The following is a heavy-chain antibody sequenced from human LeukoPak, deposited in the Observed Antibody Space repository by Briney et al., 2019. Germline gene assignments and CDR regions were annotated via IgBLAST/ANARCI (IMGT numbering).Heavy chain of an antibody. V-gene: IGHV1-8*03. CDR1: GYTFTSYD. CDR2: MNPNSGNT. J-gene: IGHJ6*03. CDR3: ARVVVPLHMDV. Sequence: GASVKVSCKASGYTFTSYDINWVRQATGQGLEWMGWMNPNSGNTGYAQKFQGRVTITRNTSISTAYMELSSLRSEDTAVYYCARVVVPLHMDVWGKGTTVTVSS. D-gene: IGHD2-2*01.